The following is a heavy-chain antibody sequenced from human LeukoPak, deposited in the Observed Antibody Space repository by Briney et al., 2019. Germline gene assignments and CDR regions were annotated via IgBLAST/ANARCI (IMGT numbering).Heavy chain of an antibody. J-gene: IGHJ3*02. CDR3: ARGGRITMFGVVIMRGAFDI. CDR1: GYSISSGYY. Sequence: PSETLSLTCTVSGYSISSGYYWSWIRQPPGKGLEWIGEINHSGSTNYNPSLKSRVTISVDTSKNQFSLKLSSVTAADTAVYYCARGGRITMFGVVIMRGAFDIWGQGTMVTVSS. V-gene: IGHV4-38-2*02. CDR2: INHSGST. D-gene: IGHD3-3*01.